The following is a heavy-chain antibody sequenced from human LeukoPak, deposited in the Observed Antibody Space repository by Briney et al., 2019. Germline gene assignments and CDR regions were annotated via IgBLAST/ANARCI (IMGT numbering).Heavy chain of an antibody. V-gene: IGHV1-8*01. CDR3: ARYVRDFWSGYRAAFDL. D-gene: IGHD3-3*01. CDR2: MNPNSGNT. J-gene: IGHJ2*01. CDR1: GYTFTSYD. Sequence: GASVKVSCKASGYTFTSYDINWVRQATGQGLEWMGWMNPNSGNTGYAQKFQGRATMTRNTSISTAYMELSSLRSEDTAVYYCARYVRDFWSGYRAAFDLWGRGTLVTVSS.